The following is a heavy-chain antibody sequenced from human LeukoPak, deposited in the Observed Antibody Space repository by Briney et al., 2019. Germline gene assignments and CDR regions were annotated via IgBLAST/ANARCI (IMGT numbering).Heavy chain of an antibody. J-gene: IGHJ4*02. D-gene: IGHD3-10*01. V-gene: IGHV4-39*01. Sequence: SETLSLTCTVSGGSISSSSYYWGWIRQPPGKGLEWIGSIYYSGSTYYNPSLKSRVTISVDTSKNQFSLKLSSVTAADTAVYYCARQGVGMVRGVTRSDYFDYWGQGTLVTVSS. CDR2: IYYSGST. CDR3: ARQGVGMVRGVTRSDYFDY. CDR1: GGSISSSSYY.